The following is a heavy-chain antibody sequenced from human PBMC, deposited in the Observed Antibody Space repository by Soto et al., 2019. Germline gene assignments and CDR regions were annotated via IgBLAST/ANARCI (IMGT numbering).Heavy chain of an antibody. V-gene: IGHV5-10-1*01. CDR1: GYSFTSYW. CDR2: IDPSDSYT. Sequence: GESLKISCRGSGYSFTSYWISWVRQMPGKGLEWMGRIDPSDSYTNYSPSFQGHVTISADKSISTAYLQWSSLQASDTAMYYWPRFRYYDSLPDYYRPHGYWSQGTLVTVSS. CDR3: PRFRYYDSLPDYYRPHGY. D-gene: IGHD3-9*01. J-gene: IGHJ4*02.